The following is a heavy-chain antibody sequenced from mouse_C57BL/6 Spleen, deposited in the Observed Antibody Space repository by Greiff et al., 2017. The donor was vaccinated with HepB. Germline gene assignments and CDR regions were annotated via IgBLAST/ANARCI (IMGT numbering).Heavy chain of an antibody. J-gene: IGHJ4*01. CDR3: ARPYYYSSSYERDAMDY. D-gene: IGHD1-1*01. V-gene: IGHV5-17*01. CDR2: ISSGSSTI. CDR1: GFTFSDYG. Sequence: EVKLMESGGGLVKPGGSLKLSCAASGFTFSDYGMHWVRQAPEKGLEWVAYISSGSSTIYYADTVKGPFTLSRDNAKNTLFLQLTSLRSEDTAMYYCARPYYYSSSYERDAMDYWGQGTSVTVSS.